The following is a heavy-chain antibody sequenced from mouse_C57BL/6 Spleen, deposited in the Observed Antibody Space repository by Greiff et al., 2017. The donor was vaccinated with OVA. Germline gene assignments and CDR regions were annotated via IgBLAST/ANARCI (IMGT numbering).Heavy chain of an antibody. CDR3: ARHEDHYGNGDY. Sequence: QVQPQQSGAELGKPRASVKVSCKASGHTFTEDTIHWVKQRSGQGLEWIGWFYPGSGSIKYNEKFKDKATLTADKSSSTVYMELSRLTSEDSAVYFCARHEDHYGNGDYWGQGTTLTVSS. J-gene: IGHJ2*01. D-gene: IGHD2-1*01. CDR1: GHTFTEDT. CDR2: FYPGSGSI. V-gene: IGHV1-62-2*01.